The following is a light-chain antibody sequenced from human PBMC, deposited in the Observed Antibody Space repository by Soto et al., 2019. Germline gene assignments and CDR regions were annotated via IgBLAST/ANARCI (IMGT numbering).Light chain of an antibody. CDR2: DAS. CDR3: QQYNSYPFT. Sequence: DIPMTQSPSTLSASVGDRVTITCRASQSISTWLAWYQQKPGKAPKFLIYDASSLESGVPSRFSGSGSGTEFTLTITGLQPDDFATYSCQQYNSYPFTFGPGTKVDIK. J-gene: IGKJ3*01. CDR1: QSISTW. V-gene: IGKV1-5*01.